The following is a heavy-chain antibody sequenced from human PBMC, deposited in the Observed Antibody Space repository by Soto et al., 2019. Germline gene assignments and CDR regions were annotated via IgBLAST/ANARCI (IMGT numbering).Heavy chain of an antibody. V-gene: IGHV3-30-3*01. D-gene: IGHD6-6*01. Sequence: HPGGSLRLSCAASGFTFSSYAMHWVRQAPGKGLEWVAVISYDGSNKYYADSVKGRFTISRDNSKNTLYLQMNSLRAEDTAVYYCARDRRLVYTFDYWGQGTLVTVSS. CDR2: ISYDGSNK. CDR1: GFTFSSYA. CDR3: ARDRRLVYTFDY. J-gene: IGHJ4*02.